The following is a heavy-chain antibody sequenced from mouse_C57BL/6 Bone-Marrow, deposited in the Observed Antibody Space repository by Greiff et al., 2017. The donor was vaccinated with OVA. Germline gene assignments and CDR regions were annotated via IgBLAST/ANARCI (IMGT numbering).Heavy chain of an antibody. CDR1: GFTFSDYG. D-gene: IGHD3-2*02. CDR2: ISNLAYSI. Sequence: EVQLVESGGGLVQPGGSLKLSCAASGFTFSDYGMAWVRQAPRKGPEWVAFISNLAYSIYYADTVTGRFTISRENAKNTLYLEMSSLRSEDTAMYYCARHKGQTAQAPQYAMDYWGQGTSVTVSS. J-gene: IGHJ4*01. V-gene: IGHV5-15*01. CDR3: ARHKGQTAQAPQYAMDY.